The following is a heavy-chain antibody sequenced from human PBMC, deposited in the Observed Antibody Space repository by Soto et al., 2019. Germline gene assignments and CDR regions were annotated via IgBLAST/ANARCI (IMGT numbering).Heavy chain of an antibody. Sequence: GESLKISCKGSGYSFTSYWISWVRQMPGKGLEWMGRIDPSDSYTNYSPSFQGHVTISADKSISTAYLQWSSLKASDTAMYYCSRLRAHGWGSYYPYYYYGMDVWGQGTTVTVSS. D-gene: IGHD3-10*01. J-gene: IGHJ6*02. CDR3: SRLRAHGWGSYYPYYYYGMDV. CDR2: IDPSDSYT. V-gene: IGHV5-10-1*01. CDR1: GYSFTSYW.